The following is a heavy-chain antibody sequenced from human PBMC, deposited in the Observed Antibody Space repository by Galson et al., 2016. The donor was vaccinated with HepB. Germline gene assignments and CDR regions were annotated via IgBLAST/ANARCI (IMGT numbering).Heavy chain of an antibody. V-gene: IGHV3-30-3*01. CDR1: GFTFSSYA. D-gene: IGHD5-18*01. CDR2: ISYDGSNE. Sequence: SLRLSCAASGFTFSSYAMHWVRQAPGKGLEWVADISYDGSNEYYADSVKGRFTISRDDSKNTLHLQMDSLRTEDTAVYYCARDVDPRTVLVPGGYFDYWGQGTLVTVSS. CDR3: ARDVDPRTVLVPGGYFDY. J-gene: IGHJ4*02.